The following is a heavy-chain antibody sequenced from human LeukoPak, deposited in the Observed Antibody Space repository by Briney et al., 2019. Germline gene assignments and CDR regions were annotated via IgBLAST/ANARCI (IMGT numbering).Heavy chain of an antibody. J-gene: IGHJ4*02. CDR3: ARGSAYYDFWSGYYRGYYFDY. Sequence: PGGSLRLSRAASGFTVSSNYMSWVRQAPGKGLEWVSVIYSGGSTYYADSVKGRFTISRDNSKNTPYLQMNSLRAEDTAVYYCARGSAYYDFWSGYYRGYYFDYWGQGTLVTVSS. D-gene: IGHD3-3*01. CDR1: GFTVSSNY. V-gene: IGHV3-66*02. CDR2: IYSGGST.